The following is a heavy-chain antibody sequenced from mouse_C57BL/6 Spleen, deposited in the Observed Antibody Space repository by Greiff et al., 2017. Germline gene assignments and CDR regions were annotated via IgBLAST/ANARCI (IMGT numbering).Heavy chain of an antibody. J-gene: IGHJ4*01. Sequence: QVTLKVSGPGILQSSQTLSLTCSFSGFSLTTSGMGVSWIRQPSGKGLEWLAHIYWDDDKRYNPSLKSRPSISKDTSRNQVFLKITSVDTADTATYCGGRRAGHYYGSSYAMDAWGKGTSVTVSS. V-gene: IGHV8-12*01. CDR1: GFSLTTSGMG. CDR3: GRRAGHYYGSSYAMDA. D-gene: IGHD1-1*01. CDR2: IYWDDDK.